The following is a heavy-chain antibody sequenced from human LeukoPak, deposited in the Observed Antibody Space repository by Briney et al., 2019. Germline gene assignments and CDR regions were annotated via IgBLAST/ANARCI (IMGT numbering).Heavy chain of an antibody. J-gene: IGHJ4*02. V-gene: IGHV3-64*01. CDR1: GFTFSSYA. CDR3: ARGVPRPTNFDF. Sequence: GGSLRLSCAASGFTFSSYAMHWVRQAPGKGLEYVSAISSNGGSTYYANSVKGRFTISRDNSKNTLYLQMGSLRAEDMAVYYCARGVPRPTNFDFWGQGTLVTVSP. CDR2: ISSNGGST. D-gene: IGHD1-1*01.